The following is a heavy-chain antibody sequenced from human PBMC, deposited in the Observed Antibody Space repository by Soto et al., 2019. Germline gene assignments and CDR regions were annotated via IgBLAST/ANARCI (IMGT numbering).Heavy chain of an antibody. CDR2: IDPSGSYT. Sequence: PGESLKISCQGSGYTFSNNWISWVRQKPGKGLEWMGKIDPSGSYTDYSPSFQGHVSLSVDKSVSTAYLQWSSLKASDTAIYYCARHYICRGGDCYYYGMDVWGQGTTVTVSS. V-gene: IGHV5-10-1*01. CDR3: ARHYICRGGDCYYYGMDV. J-gene: IGHJ6*02. D-gene: IGHD3-16*01. CDR1: GYTFSNNW.